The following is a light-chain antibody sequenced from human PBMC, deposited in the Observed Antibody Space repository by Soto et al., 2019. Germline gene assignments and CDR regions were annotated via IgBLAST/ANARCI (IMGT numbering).Light chain of an antibody. CDR1: SSDVGANNDY. J-gene: IGLJ1*01. Sequence: QSVLCQSPSASGSPGQSVTISCTGTSSDVGANNDYVSWYQQHPGKVPKLMIYEVSKRPPGVPDRFSGSKSGNTASLTVSGLQADDEADYYCSSYAGSDNFVFGTGTKVTVL. CDR3: SSYAGSDNFV. V-gene: IGLV2-8*01. CDR2: EVS.